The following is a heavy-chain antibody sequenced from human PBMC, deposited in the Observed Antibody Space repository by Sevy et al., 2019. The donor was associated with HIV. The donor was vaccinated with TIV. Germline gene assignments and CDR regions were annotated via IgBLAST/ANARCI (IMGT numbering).Heavy chain of an antibody. CDR3: VQEIGAKNHV. J-gene: IGHJ6*02. CDR1: EFIFTNAW. V-gene: IGHV3-21*01. D-gene: IGHD3-22*01. CDR2: ISSSFYI. Sequence: GGSLRLSCAASEFIFTNAWMSWVRQAPGKGLEWVSSISSSFYINYADSVKGRFTISRDNAKNSLYLQMNSLRADDTAVYYCVQEIGAKNHVWGQGTTVTVSS.